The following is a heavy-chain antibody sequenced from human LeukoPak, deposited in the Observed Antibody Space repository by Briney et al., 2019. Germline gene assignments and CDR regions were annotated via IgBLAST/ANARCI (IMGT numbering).Heavy chain of an antibody. CDR2: ISSSGSYI. Sequence: RGSLRLSCAASGFIFSGYRMNWVRRAPGKGLEWVSSISSSGSYIYYADSLEGRFTISKDNAKNSLYLQMNSLSEEETPVYYCAKGNYYDSSGYHYVPRYYYYYMDVWGKGTTVTISS. CDR3: AKGNYYDSSGYHYVPRYYYYYMDV. CDR1: GFIFSGYR. J-gene: IGHJ6*03. V-gene: IGHV3-21*01. D-gene: IGHD3-22*01.